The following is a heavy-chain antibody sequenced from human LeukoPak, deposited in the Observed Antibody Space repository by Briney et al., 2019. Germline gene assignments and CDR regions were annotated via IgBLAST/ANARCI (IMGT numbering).Heavy chain of an antibody. CDR3: ARVSIYGLGDAQLADP. CDR2: ISLNNGNT. V-gene: IGHV1-18*01. J-gene: IGHJ5*02. Sequence: GASVKVSCKASDYTFSRHGISWVRQAPGQGLEWMGWISLNNGNTDYGQKFQGRVTMTTDTSTGTAYMELRSLRYNDTAVHYCARVSIYGLGDAQLADPWGQGTLVTVSS. CDR1: DYTFSRHG. D-gene: IGHD3-10*01.